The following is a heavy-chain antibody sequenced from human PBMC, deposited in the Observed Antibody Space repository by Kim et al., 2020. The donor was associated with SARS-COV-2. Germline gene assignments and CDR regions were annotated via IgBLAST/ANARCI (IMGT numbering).Heavy chain of an antibody. V-gene: IGHV3-30*18. CDR1: GFTFSSYG. J-gene: IGHJ1*01. CDR2: ISYDGSNK. D-gene: IGHD3-16*01. Sequence: GGSLRLSCAASGFTFSSYGMHWVRQAPGKGLEWVAVISYDGSNKYYADSVKGRFTISRDNSKNTLYLQMNSLRAEDTAVYYCAKDYFGGAASSSLFQHWGQGTLVTVSS. CDR3: AKDYFGGAASSSLFQH.